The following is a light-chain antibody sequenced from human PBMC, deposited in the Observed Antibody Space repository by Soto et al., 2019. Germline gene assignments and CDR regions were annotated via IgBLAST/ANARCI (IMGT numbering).Light chain of an antibody. V-gene: IGLV4-69*01. CDR3: QTWGTGIPRV. CDR2: VNSDGSH. CDR1: SGHSSYA. J-gene: IGLJ2*01. Sequence: QPVLTQSPSASASLGASVKLTCTLSSGHSSYAIAGHQQQPEKGPRYLMKVNSDGSHSTGDGIPDRFSGSSSGAERYLTISSLQEEDAADYYCQTWGTGIPRVFGGGTKVTVL.